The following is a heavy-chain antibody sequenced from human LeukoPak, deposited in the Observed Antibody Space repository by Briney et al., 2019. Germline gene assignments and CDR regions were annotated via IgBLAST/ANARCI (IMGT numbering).Heavy chain of an antibody. CDR3: AKNAHYQGYSYGGIDY. CDR2: ISYDGSDK. V-gene: IGHV3-30*18. CDR1: GFTFSSYG. Sequence: PGGSLRLSCAASGFTFSSYGMHWVRQAPGKGLEWVAVISYDGSDKYSADSVKGRLTISRDNSKNTLYLQMNSLRAEDTAVYYCAKNAHYQGYSYGGIDYWGQGTLVTVSS. J-gene: IGHJ4*02. D-gene: IGHD5-18*01.